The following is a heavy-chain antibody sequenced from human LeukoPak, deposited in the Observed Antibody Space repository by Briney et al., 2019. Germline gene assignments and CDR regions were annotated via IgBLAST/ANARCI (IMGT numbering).Heavy chain of an antibody. V-gene: IGHV4-39*01. CDR3: ARQTRLEIHPRGDY. Sequence: PETLSLTCTVSGGSISSSSYYWGWIRQPPGKGLEWIGSIYYSGSTYYNPSLKSRVTISVDTSKNQFSLKLSSVTAADTAVYYCARQTRLEIHPRGDYWGQGTLVTVSS. D-gene: IGHD1-7*01. CDR2: IYYSGST. J-gene: IGHJ4*02. CDR1: GGSISSSSYY.